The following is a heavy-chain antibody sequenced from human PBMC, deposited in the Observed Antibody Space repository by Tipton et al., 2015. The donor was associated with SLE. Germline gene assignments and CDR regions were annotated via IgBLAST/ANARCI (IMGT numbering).Heavy chain of an antibody. CDR2: IYYSGST. J-gene: IGHJ4*02. Sequence: LRLSCSVSGVSISSSSYYWGWIRQPPGKGLEWIGSIYYSGSTYYNPSLKSRATISLDTSKTQFSLNLYSVTAADTAVYYCARTMGSAVAGPIDYWGQGTLVTVSS. V-gene: IGHV4-39*07. CDR1: GVSISSSSYY. CDR3: ARTMGSAVAGPIDY. D-gene: IGHD6-19*01.